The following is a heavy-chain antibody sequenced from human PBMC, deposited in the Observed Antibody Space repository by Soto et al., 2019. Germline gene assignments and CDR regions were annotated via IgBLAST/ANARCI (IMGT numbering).Heavy chain of an antibody. CDR1: RVTFSKFI. D-gene: IGHD3-22*01. Sequence: SSVKVSCKASRVTFSKFIVTWVRQAPGLGLEWVGGIIPIFGTANYAQKFQGRVTITADESTSTSYMEVNNLRSEDTAVYYCAKVRDSSPMGYYYGMDVWGQGATVAVSS. V-gene: IGHV1-69*13. CDR3: AKVRDSSPMGYYYGMDV. J-gene: IGHJ6*02. CDR2: IIPIFGTA.